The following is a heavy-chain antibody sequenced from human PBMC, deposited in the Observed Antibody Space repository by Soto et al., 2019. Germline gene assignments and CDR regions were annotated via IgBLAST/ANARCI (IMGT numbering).Heavy chain of an antibody. CDR1: GFTFDDYA. V-gene: IGHV3-9*01. CDR2: ISWNSGII. CDR3: AKGYSYGVLEPLGY. Sequence: EVQLVESGGGLVQPGRSVRLSCAASGFTFDDYAMHWVRQAPGKGLEWVSGISWNSGIIDSADSVKGRFTISRDNTKNSQYLQMNSLRAEDTALYYCAKGYSYGVLEPLGYWGQGTLVTVSS. J-gene: IGHJ4*02. D-gene: IGHD5-18*01.